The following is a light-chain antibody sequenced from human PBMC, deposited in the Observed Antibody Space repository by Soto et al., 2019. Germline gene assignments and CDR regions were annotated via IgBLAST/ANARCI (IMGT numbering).Light chain of an antibody. CDR1: SGHSSYI. Sequence: QLVLTQSSSASASLGSSVKLTCTLSSGHSSYIIAWHQQQPGKAPRYLMKLEGSGSYNKGSGVPDRFSGSSSGADRYLTISNLQFEDEADYYCATWDSNTQVFGGGTQLTVL. J-gene: IGLJ2*01. CDR2: LEGSGSY. CDR3: ATWDSNTQV. V-gene: IGLV4-60*02.